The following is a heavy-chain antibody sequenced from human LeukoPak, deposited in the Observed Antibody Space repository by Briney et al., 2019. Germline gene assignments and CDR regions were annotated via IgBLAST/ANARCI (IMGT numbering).Heavy chain of an antibody. CDR1: GYTFTNYG. V-gene: IGHV1-3*03. CDR2: INAGNGNT. CDR3: ARARYETRIWPKSRYDYYHYMDV. J-gene: IGHJ6*03. D-gene: IGHD3-3*01. Sequence: ASVKVSCKASGYTFTNYGISWVRQAPGQGLEWMGWINAGNGNTKYSQEFQDRVTITRDTSASTAYMELSSLRSEDMAVYYCARARYETRIWPKSRYDYYHYMDVWGKGTTVTVSS.